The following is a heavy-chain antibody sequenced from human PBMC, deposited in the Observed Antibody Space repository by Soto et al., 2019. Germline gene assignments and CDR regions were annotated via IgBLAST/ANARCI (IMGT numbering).Heavy chain of an antibody. Sequence: ASVKVSCKASGYTFTGYYMHWVRQAPGQGLEWMGWINPNSGGTNYAQKFQGWVTMTRDTSISTAYMELSRLRSDDTAVYYCARESDSSGYHTQGIDYWGQATLVTVSS. D-gene: IGHD3-22*01. CDR3: ARESDSSGYHTQGIDY. J-gene: IGHJ4*02. CDR2: INPNSGGT. V-gene: IGHV1-2*04. CDR1: GYTFTGYY.